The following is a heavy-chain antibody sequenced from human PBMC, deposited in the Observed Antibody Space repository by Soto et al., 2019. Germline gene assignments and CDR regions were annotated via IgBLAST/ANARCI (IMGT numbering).Heavy chain of an antibody. CDR1: GGCVTSSQ. CDR2: PSYTGNT. V-gene: IGHV4-59*02. Sequence: SDTLSLTCFVSGGCVTSSQWSCIRQFPGKGLEWIGSPSYTGNTNYNPSLQSRITISLDTSKNQLSLKLTSMTAADTAVYYCVRDGTKTLRDWFDPWGQGMSVTVSS. D-gene: IGHD1-1*01. CDR3: VRDGTKTLRDWFDP. J-gene: IGHJ5*02.